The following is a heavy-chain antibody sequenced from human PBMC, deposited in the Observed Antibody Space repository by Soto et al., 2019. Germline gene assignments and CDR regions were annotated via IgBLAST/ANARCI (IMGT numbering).Heavy chain of an antibody. Sequence: EVQLVESGGGLVQPGRSLRLSCAASGFTFDDYAMHWVRQAPGKGLEWVAGISWHSGSIGYADSVKGRFTISRDNAKNSLYLQMNSLRAEDTALYYCAIGGGKWLVRNWFDPWGQGTLLTVSS. V-gene: IGHV3-9*01. CDR3: AIGGGKWLVRNWFDP. D-gene: IGHD6-19*01. CDR2: ISWHSGSI. CDR1: GFTFDDYA. J-gene: IGHJ5*02.